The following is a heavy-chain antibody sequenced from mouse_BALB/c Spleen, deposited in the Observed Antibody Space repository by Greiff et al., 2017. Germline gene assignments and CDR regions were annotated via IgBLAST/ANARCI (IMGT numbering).Heavy chain of an antibody. J-gene: IGHJ2*01. V-gene: IGHV5-6-4*01. CDR1: GFTFSSYT. CDR2: ISSGGSYT. Sequence: EVMLVESGGDLVKPGGSLKLSCAASGFTFSSYTMSWVRQTPEKRLGWVATISSGGSYTYYPDSVKGRFTISRDNAKNTLYLQMSSLKSEDTAMYYCTRPTNYYGSSYGFDYWGQGTTLTVSS. D-gene: IGHD1-1*01. CDR3: TRPTNYYGSSYGFDY.